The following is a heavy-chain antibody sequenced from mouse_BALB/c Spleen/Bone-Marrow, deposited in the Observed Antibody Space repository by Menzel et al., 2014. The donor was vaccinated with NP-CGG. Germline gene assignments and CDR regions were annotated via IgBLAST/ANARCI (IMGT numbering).Heavy chain of an antibody. CDR2: ILPGSGST. CDR3: ARVGSTMITTAFAC. V-gene: IGHV1-9*01. Sequence: VKLMESGAELMKPGASVKISCKATGYTFSRNWIEWVKQRPGHGLEWIGEILPGSGSTNYNEKFKGKATFTADTSSNTANMQLSSLTSEDSGVYYRARVGSTMITTAFACWGQGTLVTVSA. CDR1: GYTFSRNW. J-gene: IGHJ3*01. D-gene: IGHD2-4*01.